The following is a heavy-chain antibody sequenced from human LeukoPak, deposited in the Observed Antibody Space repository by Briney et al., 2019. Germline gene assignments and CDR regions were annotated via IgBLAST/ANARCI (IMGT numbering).Heavy chain of an antibody. D-gene: IGHD2-2*01. CDR1: GFTFSSYA. CDR3: TTGVVVVPAALGYYYGMDV. CDR2: IKSKTDGGTT. V-gene: IGHV3-15*01. Sequence: GGSLRLSCAASGFTFSSYAMHWVRQAPGKGLEWVGRIKSKTDGGTTDYAAPVKGRFTISRDDSKNTLYLQMNSLKTEDTAVYYCTTGVVVVPAALGYYYGMDVWGQGTTVTVSS. J-gene: IGHJ6*02.